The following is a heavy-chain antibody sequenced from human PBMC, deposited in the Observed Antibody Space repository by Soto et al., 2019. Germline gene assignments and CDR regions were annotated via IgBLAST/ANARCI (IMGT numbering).Heavy chain of an antibody. V-gene: IGHV4-30-2*03. CDR2: IYYDGSI. J-gene: IGHJ4*02. CDR1: GGSISSGGYP. D-gene: IGHD6-19*01. CDR3: ARRLQQWLAFDY. Sequence: SETLSLTCAVSGGSISSGGYPWSWIRQPPGKGLEWIGTIYYDGSIYYTPSLKSRVTISVDTSKNQFSLELSSVTAADTAVYSCARRLQQWLAFDYWGPGTLVTVSS.